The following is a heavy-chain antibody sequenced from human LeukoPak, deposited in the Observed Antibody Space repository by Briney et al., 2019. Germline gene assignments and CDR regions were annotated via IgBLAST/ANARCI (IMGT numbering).Heavy chain of an antibody. Sequence: PSETLSLTCTVSGGSISSQFWSWVRQPPGKGLEYIGYMSYSGNTNYNPSLMSPVTISLDPSKNQFSLKLSSLTAADTAVYYCARFSSGSNWFDAWGQGTLVTVSS. J-gene: IGHJ5*02. CDR2: MSYSGNT. V-gene: IGHV4-59*11. CDR1: GGSISSQF. CDR3: ARFSSGSNWFDA.